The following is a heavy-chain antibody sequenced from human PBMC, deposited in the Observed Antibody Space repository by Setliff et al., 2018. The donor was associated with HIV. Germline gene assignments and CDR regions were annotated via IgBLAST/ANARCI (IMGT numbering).Heavy chain of an antibody. Sequence: ASVKVSCKGSGYTFSSYGISWVRQAPGQGLEWVGWISVFNGNTDYAEKFEGRVTMTTDTSTNTAYMELRSLRSDDTAVYYCARSYSRNWFDPWGQGTLVTVSS. D-gene: IGHD1-26*01. CDR3: ARSYSRNWFDP. J-gene: IGHJ5*02. V-gene: IGHV1-18*01. CDR2: ISVFNGNT. CDR1: GYTFSSYG.